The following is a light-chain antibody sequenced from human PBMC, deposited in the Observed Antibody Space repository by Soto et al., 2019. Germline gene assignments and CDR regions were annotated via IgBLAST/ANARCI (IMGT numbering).Light chain of an antibody. CDR3: QQYNNWPRT. V-gene: IGKV3-15*01. CDR2: GAS. Sequence: EIVMTQSPATLSVSPGERATLSCRASQSVSSNLAWYQQKPGQAPRLLIYGASTRATGIPARFSGSGSGTEFTLTIRSLQSEDFAVYYWQQYNNWPRTFGQGTKVDI. CDR1: QSVSSN. J-gene: IGKJ1*01.